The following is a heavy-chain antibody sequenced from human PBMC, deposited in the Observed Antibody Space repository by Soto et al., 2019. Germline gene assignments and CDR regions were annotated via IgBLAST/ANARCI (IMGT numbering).Heavy chain of an antibody. CDR3: AKDREYGVHYYYGMDV. CDR1: GFTFSSYG. J-gene: IGHJ6*02. V-gene: IGHV3-30*18. D-gene: IGHD3-10*01. CDR2: ISYDGSNK. Sequence: QVQLVESGGGVVQPGRSLRLSCAASGFTFSSYGMHWVRQAPGKGLEWVAVISYDGSNKYYADSVKGRFTISRDNSKNTLYLQMNSLRAEDTAVYYCAKDREYGVHYYYGMDVWGQGTTVTVSS.